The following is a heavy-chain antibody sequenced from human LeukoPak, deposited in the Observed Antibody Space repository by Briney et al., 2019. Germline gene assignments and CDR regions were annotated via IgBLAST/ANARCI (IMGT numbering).Heavy chain of an antibody. D-gene: IGHD2/OR15-2a*01. CDR3: ALTKYYDAFDI. CDR2: INPSGGST. Sequence: ASVKVSCKSSGYTFTRYYMHWVRQAPGQGLEWMGIINPSGGSTSYAQKFQGRVTMTRDTSTSTVYMELSSLRSEDTAVHYCALTKYYDAFDIWGQGTMVTVSS. V-gene: IGHV1-46*01. J-gene: IGHJ3*02. CDR1: GYTFTRYY.